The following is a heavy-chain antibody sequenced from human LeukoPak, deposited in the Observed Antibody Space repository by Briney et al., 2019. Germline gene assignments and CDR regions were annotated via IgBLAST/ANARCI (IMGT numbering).Heavy chain of an antibody. CDR1: GFTFSSYS. D-gene: IGHD6-13*01. J-gene: IGHJ4*02. V-gene: IGHV3-21*04. CDR2: ISSSSSYI. Sequence: GGSLRLSCAASGFTFSSYSMNWVRQAPGKGLEWVSSISSSSSYIYYADSVKGRFTISRDNSKNTLYLQMNSLRAEDTAVYYCVRGGDSSNRKRSLGFWGQGTLVTVSS. CDR3: VRGGDSSNRKRSLGF.